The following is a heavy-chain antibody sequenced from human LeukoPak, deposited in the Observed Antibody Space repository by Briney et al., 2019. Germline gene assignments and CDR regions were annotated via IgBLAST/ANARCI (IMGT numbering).Heavy chain of an antibody. Sequence: GGSLRLSCAASGFTFSSYSMNSVRQAPGKGLEWVSSISSSSSYIYYADSVKGRFTISRDNAKNSLYLQMNSLRAEDTAVYYCARDAIFGVVIVNDYWGQGTLVTVSS. D-gene: IGHD3-3*01. J-gene: IGHJ4*02. CDR1: GFTFSSYS. V-gene: IGHV3-21*01. CDR3: ARDAIFGVVIVNDY. CDR2: ISSSSSYI.